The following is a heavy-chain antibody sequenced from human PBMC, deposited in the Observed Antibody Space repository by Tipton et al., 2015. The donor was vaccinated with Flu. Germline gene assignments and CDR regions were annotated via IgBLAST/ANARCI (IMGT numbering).Heavy chain of an antibody. CDR2: ISSSSRYI. V-gene: IGHV3-21*06. J-gene: IGHJ4*02. CDR3: ARAVAGSHFDH. CDR1: GFTFADYN. D-gene: IGHD6-19*01. Sequence: AASGFTFADYNINWVRQAPGKGLEWVSSISSSSRYIFYANSVKGRFTISRDNAKNSVYLQTNSLRAEDTGVYYCARAVAGSHFDHWGQGALVTVSS.